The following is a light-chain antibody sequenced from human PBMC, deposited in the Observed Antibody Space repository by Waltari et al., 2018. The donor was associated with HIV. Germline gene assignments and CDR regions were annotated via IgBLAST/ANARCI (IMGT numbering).Light chain of an antibody. Sequence: EIVLTQSPATLSLSPRDRATVFCRDRQRVSSNNLAWYQQPPGQAPRLLIYGASSRATGIPARFSGSGSGTVFSLTISRLEPEDFAVYSCQQYANSAPITFGQGTRLEIK. CDR3: QQYANSAPIT. CDR1: QRVSSNN. J-gene: IGKJ5*01. CDR2: GAS. V-gene: IGKV3-20*01.